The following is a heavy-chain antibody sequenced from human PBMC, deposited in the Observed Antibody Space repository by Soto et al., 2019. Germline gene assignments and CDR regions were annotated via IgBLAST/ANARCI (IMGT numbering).Heavy chain of an antibody. V-gene: IGHV4-39*01. D-gene: IGHD2-2*03. J-gene: IGHJ4*02. CDR2: IYYTGNT. Sequence: SETLSLTCTVSGASINSAEYYWGWIRQPPGKGLEWIGNIYYTGNTYYNPSLRSRVTLSTDTSENQFSLKLSSVTAADTAVYYCARQVPGYYISTSCQHRYDSWGQGTLVTVSS. CDR3: ARQVPGYYISTSCQHRYDS. CDR1: GASINSAEYY.